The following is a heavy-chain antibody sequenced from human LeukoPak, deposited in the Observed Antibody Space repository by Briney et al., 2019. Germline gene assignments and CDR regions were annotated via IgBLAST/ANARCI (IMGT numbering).Heavy chain of an antibody. CDR2: INHSGST. D-gene: IGHD3-3*01. Sequence: KPSETLSLTCAVYGGSFSGYYWSWIRQPPGKGLEWIGEINHSGSTNYNPSLKSRVTISVDTSKNQFSLKLSSVTAADTAVYYCARGGPLYPDFWSGSKFDPWGQGTLVTVSS. J-gene: IGHJ5*02. CDR3: ARGGPLYPDFWSGSKFDP. CDR1: GGSFSGYY. V-gene: IGHV4-34*01.